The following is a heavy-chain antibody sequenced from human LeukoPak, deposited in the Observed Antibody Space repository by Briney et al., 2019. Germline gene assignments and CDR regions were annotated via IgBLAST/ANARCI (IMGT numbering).Heavy chain of an antibody. D-gene: IGHD3-22*01. CDR2: ISYDGSNK. Sequence: PGGSLRLSCAASGFTFSSYAMHWVRQAPGKGLEWVAVISYDGSNKYYADSVKGRFTIYRDNSKNTLYLQMNSLRAEDTAVYYCAREVAGSGYLAHDAFDIWGQGTMVTVSS. CDR3: AREVAGSGYLAHDAFDI. J-gene: IGHJ3*02. V-gene: IGHV3-30*04. CDR1: GFTFSSYA.